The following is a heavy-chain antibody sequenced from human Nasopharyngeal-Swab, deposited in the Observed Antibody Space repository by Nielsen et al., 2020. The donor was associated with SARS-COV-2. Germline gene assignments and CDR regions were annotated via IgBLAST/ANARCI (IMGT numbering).Heavy chain of an antibody. CDR1: GFTFSSYW. CDR3: ARGGDIVVMVAATDY. J-gene: IGHJ4*02. CDR2: IKQDGSEK. D-gene: IGHD2-15*01. Sequence: GESLKISCAASGFTFSSYWMSWVRQAPGKGLEWVANIKQDGSEKYYVDSVKGRFTISRDNAKNSLYLQMNSLRAEDTAVYYCARGGDIVVMVAATDYWGQGTLVTVSS. V-gene: IGHV3-7*03.